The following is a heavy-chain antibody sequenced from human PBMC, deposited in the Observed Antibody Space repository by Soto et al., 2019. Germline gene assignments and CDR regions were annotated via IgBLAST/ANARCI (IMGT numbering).Heavy chain of an antibody. CDR3: ARKDSGFADYMDV. Sequence: QVQLQESGPGLVKPSQPLSLTCTVSGGSISRGGYYWSWIRQHPGKGLEWIGYIYYSGGTYYNRSVKSRVTISVYTSENQFSLRLSSVTAADTAVYYCARKDSGFADYMDVWGKGTKVTVSS. D-gene: IGHD5-12*01. V-gene: IGHV4-31*03. CDR1: GGSISRGGYY. J-gene: IGHJ6*03. CDR2: IYYSGGT.